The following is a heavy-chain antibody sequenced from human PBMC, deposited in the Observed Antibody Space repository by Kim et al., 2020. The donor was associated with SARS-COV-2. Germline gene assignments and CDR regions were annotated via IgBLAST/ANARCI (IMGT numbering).Heavy chain of an antibody. D-gene: IGHD4-17*01. V-gene: IGHV3-23*01. CDR3: AKVGLITVTTPHFDY. J-gene: IGHJ4*02. CDR2: ISGSGGST. Sequence: GGSLRLSCTASGFTFSSYAMSWVRQAPGKGLEWVSAISGSGGSTYYADSVKGRFTISRDNSKNTLDLQMNSLRAEDTAVYYCAKVGLITVTTPHFDYWGQGTLVTVSS. CDR1: GFTFSSYA.